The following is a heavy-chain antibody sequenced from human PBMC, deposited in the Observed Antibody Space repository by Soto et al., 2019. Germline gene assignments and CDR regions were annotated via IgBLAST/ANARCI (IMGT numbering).Heavy chain of an antibody. CDR3: ARDHRYAFDI. V-gene: IGHV3-7*01. CDR2: IKPDDGEK. Sequence: PGGSLRLSCEASGLSFSSSWMTWVRQPPGKGLEWMAEIKPDDGEKYYVDSVKGRFTISRDNAKNSLYLQMNSLRAEDTAVYYCARDHRYAFDIWGQGTMVTVSS. J-gene: IGHJ3*02. CDR1: GLSFSSSW.